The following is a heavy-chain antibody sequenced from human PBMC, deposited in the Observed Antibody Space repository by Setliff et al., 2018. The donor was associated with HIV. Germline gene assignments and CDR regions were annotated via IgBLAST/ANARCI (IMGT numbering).Heavy chain of an antibody. V-gene: IGHV4-59*01. CDR1: GGSISSYY. Sequence: SETLSLTCTVSGGSISSYYWSWIRQPPGKGLEWIGHIDYSGTTNYNPSLKSRVTISVDTSRNHFSLKLSSVTAADTAVYYCARDVPDGYYYDTVVRGVRALAHFDLWGRGTLVTVSS. CDR2: IDYSGTT. J-gene: IGHJ2*01. D-gene: IGHD3-10*01. CDR3: ARDVPDGYYYDTVVRGVRALAHFDL.